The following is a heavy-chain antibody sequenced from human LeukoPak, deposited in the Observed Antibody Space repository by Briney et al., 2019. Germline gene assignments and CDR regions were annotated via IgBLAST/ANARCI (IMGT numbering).Heavy chain of an antibody. CDR3: ARVGIVVVPAAIGNWFDP. Sequence: SETLSLTCAVYGGSFSGYYWSWIRQPPGKGLEWIGEINHSGSTNYNPSLKSRVTISVDTSKNQFSLKLGSVTAADTAVYYCARVGIVVVPAAIGNWFDPWGQGTLVTVSS. D-gene: IGHD2-2*02. J-gene: IGHJ5*02. CDR1: GGSFSGYY. V-gene: IGHV4-34*01. CDR2: INHSGST.